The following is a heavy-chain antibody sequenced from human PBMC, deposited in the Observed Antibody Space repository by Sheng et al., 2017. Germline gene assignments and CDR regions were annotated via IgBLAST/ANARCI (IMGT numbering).Heavy chain of an antibody. CDR3: ARVSPDMITFGGGYQVYYYYMDV. CDR2: IIPIFGTA. Sequence: QVQLVQSGAEVKKPGSSVKVSCKASGGTFSSYAISWVRQAPGQGLEWMGGIIPIFGTANYAQKFQGRVTITTDESTSTAYMELSSLRSEDTAVYYCARVSPDMITFGGGYQVYYYYMDVWGKGTTVTVSS. J-gene: IGHJ6*03. CDR1: GGTFSSYA. D-gene: IGHD3-16*01. V-gene: IGHV1-69*05.